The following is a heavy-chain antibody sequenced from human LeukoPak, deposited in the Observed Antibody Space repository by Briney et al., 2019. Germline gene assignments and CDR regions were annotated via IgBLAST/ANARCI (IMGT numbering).Heavy chain of an antibody. Sequence: GGSLRLSCAASGFTFSSYSMNWVRQAPGKGLEWVSSISSSSSYIYYADSVKGRFTISRDKAKNSLYLQMNSLRAEDTAVYYCARGLQIVVVITTDEQDAFDIWGQGTMVTVSS. CDR2: ISSSSSYI. J-gene: IGHJ3*02. D-gene: IGHD3-22*01. CDR1: GFTFSSYS. CDR3: ARGLQIVVVITTDEQDAFDI. V-gene: IGHV3-21*01.